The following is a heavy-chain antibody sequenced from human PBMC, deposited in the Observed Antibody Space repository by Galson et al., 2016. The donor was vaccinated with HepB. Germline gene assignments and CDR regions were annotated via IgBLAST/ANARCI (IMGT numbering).Heavy chain of an antibody. J-gene: IGHJ6*02. V-gene: IGHV6-1*01. D-gene: IGHD1/OR15-1a*01. CDR3: VEQRKGAPYGMDV. CDR1: GDSVSSNSAA. Sequence: CAISGDSVSSNSAAWNWIRQSPSRGLEWLGRTYHRSKWYNDYTVSVKSRIIVNPDTSKNQFSLQPNSVTPEDTAVYYCVEQRKGAPYGMDVWGQGTTVTVSS. CDR2: TYHRSKWYN.